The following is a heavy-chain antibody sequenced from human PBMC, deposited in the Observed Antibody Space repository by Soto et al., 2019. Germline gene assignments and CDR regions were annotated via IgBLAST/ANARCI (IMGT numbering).Heavy chain of an antibody. CDR3: ARGIYSTSSVFDS. J-gene: IGHJ4*02. V-gene: IGHV4-30-4*01. CDR1: GDSISTADYY. Sequence: QVQLQESGPGLVKPSQTLSLTCTVSGDSISTADYYWNWIRQPPGKGLEWIGYIYYSGNTYYIPSLKSRVTISVDTSKNQISLKLNSVTAADTAVYYCARGIYSTSSVFDSWGQGTLVTVSS. CDR2: IYYSGNT. D-gene: IGHD6-6*01.